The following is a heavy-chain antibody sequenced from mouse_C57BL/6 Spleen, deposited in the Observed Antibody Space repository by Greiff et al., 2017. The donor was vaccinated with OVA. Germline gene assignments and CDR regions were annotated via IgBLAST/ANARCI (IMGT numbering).Heavy chain of an antibody. J-gene: IGHJ4*01. Sequence: QVQLQQPGAELVMPGASVKLSCKASGYTFTSYWMHWVKQRPGQGLEWIGEIDPSDSYTNYNQKFKGKSTLTVDKSSSTAYMQLSSLTSEDSAVYYCARSGYGNYLYAMDYWGQGTSVTVSS. CDR1: GYTFTSYW. CDR2: IDPSDSYT. D-gene: IGHD2-1*01. V-gene: IGHV1-69*01. CDR3: ARSGYGNYLYAMDY.